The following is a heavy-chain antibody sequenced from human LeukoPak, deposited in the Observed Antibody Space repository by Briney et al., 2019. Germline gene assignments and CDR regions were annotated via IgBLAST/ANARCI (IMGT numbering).Heavy chain of an antibody. CDR1: GYSIIELS. CDR3: AKGVALAGTPPRGDY. CDR2: VNLEHGNP. V-gene: IGHV1-24*01. J-gene: IGHJ4*02. Sequence: ASVKVSCKVSGYSIIELSTHWVRQAPGKGLEWMGGVNLEHGNPVYAQKFQGRITMTEDTTTDTAYMELDSLTSEDTAVYYCAKGVALAGTPPRGDYWGQGTLLTVSS. D-gene: IGHD6-19*01.